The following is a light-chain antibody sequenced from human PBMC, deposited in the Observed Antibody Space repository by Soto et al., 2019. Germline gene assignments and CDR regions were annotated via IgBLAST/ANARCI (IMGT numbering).Light chain of an antibody. V-gene: IGKV1-5*01. CDR1: QRISSW. CDR2: DAS. Sequence: DLQMTQSPSTLSASVGDRVTITCRASQRISSWLAWYQQKPGKAPKLLIYDASSLESGVPSRFSGSGSGTEFTLTISSLQPDDFATYYCQQYNSYMKTFGQGTKVEIK. J-gene: IGKJ1*01. CDR3: QQYNSYMKT.